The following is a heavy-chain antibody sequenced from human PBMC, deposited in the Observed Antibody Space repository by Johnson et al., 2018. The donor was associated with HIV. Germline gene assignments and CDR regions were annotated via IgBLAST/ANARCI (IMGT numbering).Heavy chain of an antibody. J-gene: IGHJ3*01. CDR1: GFTFSSYG. D-gene: IGHD3-10*01. CDR2: ISYDGSNK. Sequence: VQLVESGGGVVQPGGSLRLSCAASGFTFSSYGMHWVRQAPGKGLEWVAVISYDGSNKYYADSVKGRFTISRDNSKNTLYLQMNSLKTEDTAVYYCTAPLGRFRDLLGAFDLWGQGTMVTVSS. CDR3: TAPLGRFRDLLGAFDL. V-gene: IGHV3-33*05.